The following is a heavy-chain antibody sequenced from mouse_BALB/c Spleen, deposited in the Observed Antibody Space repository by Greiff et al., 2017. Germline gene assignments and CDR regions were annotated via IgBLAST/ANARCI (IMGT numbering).Heavy chain of an antibody. CDR1: GFAFSSYD. V-gene: IGHV5-12-1*01. Sequence: EVMLVESGGGLVKPGGSLKLSCAASGFAFSSYDMSWVRQTPEKRLEWVAYISSGGGSTYYPDTVKGRFTISRDNAKNTLYLQMSSLKSEDTAMYYCARHPFTTALYYFDYWGQGTTLTVSS. J-gene: IGHJ2*01. CDR3: ARHPFTTALYYFDY. D-gene: IGHD1-2*01. CDR2: ISSGGGST.